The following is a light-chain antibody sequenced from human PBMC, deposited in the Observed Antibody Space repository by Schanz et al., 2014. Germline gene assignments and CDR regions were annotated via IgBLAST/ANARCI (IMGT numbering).Light chain of an antibody. CDR2: DVS. CDR3: SSYAGSNSFVV. Sequence: SVLTQPPSASGSPGQSVTISCTGTDVGGYNYVSWYQRHPGKAPKLMIYDVSKRPSGVPDRFSGSKSGNTASLTVSGLQAEDEADYYCSSYAGSNSFVVFGGGTKLTVL. J-gene: IGLJ2*01. CDR1: DVGGYNY. V-gene: IGLV2-8*01.